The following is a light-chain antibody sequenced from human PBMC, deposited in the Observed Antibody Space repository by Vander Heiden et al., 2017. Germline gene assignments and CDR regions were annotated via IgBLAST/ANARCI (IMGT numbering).Light chain of an antibody. CDR3: QQRSNWPPMYT. CDR2: DAS. V-gene: IGKV3-11*01. J-gene: IGKJ2*01. Sequence: IVFTQSPATLSLAPGERATLSCRASQSVRSYFGWYQQKPGQAARLLIYDASTRATGIPARCSGSGSGTDFTLTISSLEPEDFAVYYCQQRSNWPPMYTFGQGTKLEIK. CDR1: QSVRSY.